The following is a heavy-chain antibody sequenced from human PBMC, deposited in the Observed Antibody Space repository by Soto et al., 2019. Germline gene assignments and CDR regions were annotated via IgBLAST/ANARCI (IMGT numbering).Heavy chain of an antibody. V-gene: IGHV4-59*01. J-gene: IGHJ1*01. CDR3: XXXXXXXXXXX. Sequence: PAETLSLTCAVSGGSIRSYYWSWIRQPPGKGLEWIGYIYYRGSTNYNPSLKSRGTISLDTSKNQFSLKLSSVTAADTAVCYCXXXXXXXXXXXWGTGLLVTVSS. CDR2: IYYRGST. CDR1: GGSIRSYY.